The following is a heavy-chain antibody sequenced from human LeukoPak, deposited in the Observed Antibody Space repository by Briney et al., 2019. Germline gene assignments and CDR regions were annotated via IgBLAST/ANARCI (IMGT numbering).Heavy chain of an antibody. J-gene: IGHJ2*01. D-gene: IGHD2-2*01. CDR2: IYYNGRT. V-gene: IGHV4-59*08. CDR1: GDSIRSYY. Sequence: SETLSLTCTVSGDSIRSYYWSWIRQSPGEGLEWISYIYYNGRTDSNPSLKSRVTISLDMSKNQLSLKLNSVTAADTAAYYCVRHDYDTSWGLDWFFDLWGRGTLVIVSS. CDR3: VRHDYDTSWGLDWFFDL.